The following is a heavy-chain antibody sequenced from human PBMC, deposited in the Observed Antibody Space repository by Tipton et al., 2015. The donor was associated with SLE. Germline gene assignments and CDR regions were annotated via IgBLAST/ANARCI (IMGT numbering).Heavy chain of an antibody. CDR3: ARDDNRDFFDY. V-gene: IGHV4-34*01. CDR2: INHSGSS. CDR1: GGSFSGYY. J-gene: IGHJ4*02. Sequence: LRLSCAVYGGSFSGYYWSWIRQPPGKGLEWIGEINHSGSSNYNPSLKSRVTISLDTSKNQFSLKLSSVTAADTAVYYCARDDNRDFFDYWGQGTLVTVSS. D-gene: IGHD1-14*01.